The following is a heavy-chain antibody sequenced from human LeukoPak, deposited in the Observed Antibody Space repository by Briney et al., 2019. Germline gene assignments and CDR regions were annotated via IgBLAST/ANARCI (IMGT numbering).Heavy chain of an antibody. Sequence: SETLSLTCIVSGGSITSYYWNWIRQPPGKGLEWIGYIHSSGSSNYNPSLKSRVTISVDTSKNQFSLKVTSVTAADTAVYYCARSGGIAAAGYFDYWGQGTLVTVSS. CDR1: GGSITSYY. CDR2: IHSSGSS. V-gene: IGHV4-59*01. D-gene: IGHD6-13*01. J-gene: IGHJ4*02. CDR3: ARSGGIAAAGYFDY.